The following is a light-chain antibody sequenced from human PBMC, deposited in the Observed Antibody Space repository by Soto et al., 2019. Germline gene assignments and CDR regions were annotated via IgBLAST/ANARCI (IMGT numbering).Light chain of an antibody. CDR2: GAS. V-gene: IGKV3-20*01. Sequence: EIVLTQSPGTLSLSPGERATLSCRASQSVSSSFLAWYQQKPGQAPRLLIYGASNRAGGVPDRFSGSGSGTDFTLTISRLDPEDFAVYYCQQYGTSPITFGQGTRLEIK. CDR3: QQYGTSPIT. J-gene: IGKJ5*01. CDR1: QSVSSSF.